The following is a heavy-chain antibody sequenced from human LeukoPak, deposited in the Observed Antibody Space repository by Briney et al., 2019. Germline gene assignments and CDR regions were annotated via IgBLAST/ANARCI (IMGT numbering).Heavy chain of an antibody. V-gene: IGHV4-34*01. D-gene: IGHD3-9*01. CDR1: GGSFSGYY. CDR2: INHSGST. CDR3: ARHRTYYDILTGYSLYYYYYMDV. J-gene: IGHJ6*03. Sequence: SETLSLTCAVYGGSFSGYYWSWIRQPPGKGLEWIGEINHSGSTNYNPSLTSRVTISVDTSKNQFSLKLSSVTAADTAVYYCARHRTYYDILTGYSLYYYYYMDVWGKGTTVTISS.